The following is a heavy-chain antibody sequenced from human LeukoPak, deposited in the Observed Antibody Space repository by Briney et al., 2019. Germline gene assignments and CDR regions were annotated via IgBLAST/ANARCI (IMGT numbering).Heavy chain of an antibody. Sequence: SETLSLTCSVSGGSISSGSYYWGWIRQPPGKGLEWIGNIFYSGSTYCNPSLKSRVAISVDTSRNQFSLRLTSVTAADTAIFYCARGGLFAFDIWGQGTTVIVSS. CDR2: IFYSGST. CDR1: GGSISSGSYY. CDR3: ARGGLFAFDI. J-gene: IGHJ3*02. V-gene: IGHV4-39*07.